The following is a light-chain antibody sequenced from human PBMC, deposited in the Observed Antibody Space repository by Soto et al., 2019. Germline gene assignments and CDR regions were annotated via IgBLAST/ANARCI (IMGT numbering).Light chain of an antibody. CDR1: SSTIGSNY. J-gene: IGLJ2*01. CDR3: AAWDDSLSGPV. CDR2: RNN. Sequence: QSVLTQPPSASGTPGQRVTISCSGSSSTIGSNYVYWYQQLPGTAPKLLIYRNNQRPSGVPDRFSGSKSGTSASLAISGLRSEDEAYYYCAAWDDSLSGPVFGGGTKLTVL. V-gene: IGLV1-47*01.